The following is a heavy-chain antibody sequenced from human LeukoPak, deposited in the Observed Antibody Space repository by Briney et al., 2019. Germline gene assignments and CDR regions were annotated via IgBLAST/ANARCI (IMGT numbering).Heavy chain of an antibody. CDR2: IKQDGSEK. J-gene: IGHJ4*02. CDR1: GFTFSSYW. CDR3: ARVRISRGSYGFFDY. V-gene: IGHV3-7*01. D-gene: IGHD1-26*01. Sequence: GGSLRLSCAASGFTFSSYWMSWVRQAPGKGLEWVANIKQDGSEKYYVDSVKGRFTISRDNAKNSLYLQMNSLRAEDTAVYYCARVRISRGSYGFFDYWGQGTLATVSS.